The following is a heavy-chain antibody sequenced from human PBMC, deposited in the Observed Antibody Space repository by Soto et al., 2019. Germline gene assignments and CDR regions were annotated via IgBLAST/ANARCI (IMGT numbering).Heavy chain of an antibody. CDR3: AANSGYYGQPDYYYYYMDV. CDR1: GFTVSSNY. D-gene: IGHD5-12*01. CDR2: IYSGGST. J-gene: IGHJ6*03. Sequence: GGSLRLSCAASGFTVSSNYMSWVRQAPGKGLEWVSVIYSGGSTYYADSVKGRFTISSHNSKNTLYLQMNSLRAEATAVYYCAANSGYYGQPDYYYYYMDVWGKGTTVTVSS. V-gene: IGHV3-53*04.